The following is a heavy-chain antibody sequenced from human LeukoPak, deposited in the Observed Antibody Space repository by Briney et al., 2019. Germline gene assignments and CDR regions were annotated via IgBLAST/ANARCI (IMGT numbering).Heavy chain of an antibody. CDR2: IKQDGDEK. Sequence: GGSLRLSCAASGFTVSSNYMSWVRRAPGKRLEWVANIKQDGDEKYYVDSVKGRFTISRDNAKDSAYLQINSLRVEDTAVYYCAAVSYLAFDIWGQGTMVTVSS. J-gene: IGHJ3*02. D-gene: IGHD2-21*01. CDR1: GFTVSSNY. CDR3: AAVSYLAFDI. V-gene: IGHV3-7*01.